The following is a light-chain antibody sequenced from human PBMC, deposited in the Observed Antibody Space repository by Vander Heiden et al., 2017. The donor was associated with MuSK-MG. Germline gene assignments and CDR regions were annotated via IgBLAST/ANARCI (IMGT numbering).Light chain of an antibody. CDR2: GAS. J-gene: IGKJ4*01. CDR3: QQYNNWLT. Sequence: EIVMTQSPATLSVSPGDSATLPCRASQSVSSNLAWYQQKPGQAPRLLIYGASTRATGIPARFSGSGSGTEFTLTISSLQSEDFAVYYCQQYNNWLTFGGGTKVEIK. V-gene: IGKV3-15*01. CDR1: QSVSSN.